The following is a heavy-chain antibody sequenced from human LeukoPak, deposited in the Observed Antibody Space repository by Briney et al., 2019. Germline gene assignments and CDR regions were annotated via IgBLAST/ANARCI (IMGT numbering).Heavy chain of an antibody. CDR2: VNPNSGGT. V-gene: IGHV1-2*02. D-gene: IGHD2-2*01. J-gene: IGHJ5*02. CDR3: ARGAAIEVVTDAKDNWFDP. CDR1: AYTFTAYF. Sequence: ASVKVSCKASAYTFTAYFIYWVRRAPGQGLEWMGWVNPNSGGTDSAQKFQGRFTMTSDTSISTAYMELSGLRSDDTAMYYCARGAAIEVVTDAKDNWFDPWGQGTLVTVSS.